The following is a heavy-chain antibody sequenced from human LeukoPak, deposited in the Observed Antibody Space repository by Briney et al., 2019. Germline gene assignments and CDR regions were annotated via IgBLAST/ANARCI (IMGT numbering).Heavy chain of an antibody. CDR2: LHTGGRT. V-gene: IGHV3-53*01. J-gene: IGHJ5*02. CDR1: GFIVSNSY. Sequence: PGGSLRLSCAASGFIVSNSYMSWVRQAPGKGLEWVSVLHTGGRTFYADSVMGRFTISTDNSKNTLFLQMNSLRAEDTAVYYCAKVPEFDPWGQGTLVTVSS. CDR3: AKVPEFDP.